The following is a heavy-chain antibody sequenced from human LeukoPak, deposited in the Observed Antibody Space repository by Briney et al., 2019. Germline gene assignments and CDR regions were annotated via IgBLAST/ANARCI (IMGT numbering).Heavy chain of an antibody. D-gene: IGHD6-13*01. V-gene: IGHV3-30*18. J-gene: IGHJ4*02. Sequence: TGGSLRLSCAASGFTFSSYGMHWVRQAPGKGLECVAVISYDGSNKYYADSVKGRFTISRDNSKNTLYLQMNSLRAEDTAVYYCAKSPGRHSSSWYYFDYWGQGTLVTVSS. CDR2: ISYDGSNK. CDR3: AKSPGRHSSSWYYFDY. CDR1: GFTFSSYG.